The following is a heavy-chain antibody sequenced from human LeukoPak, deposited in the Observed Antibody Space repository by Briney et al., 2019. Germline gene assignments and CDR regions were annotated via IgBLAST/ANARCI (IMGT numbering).Heavy chain of an antibody. CDR3: ARFTEDLPERGIVK. Sequence: SETLSLTCAVYGGSFSDYYWTWIRQPPGKGLEWIGEVDHTGSTNYDPSLRSRVTISVDTSKKQFSLKLSSVTATDTAVYYCARFTEDLPERGIVKWGQGTLVTVSS. CDR1: GGSFSDYY. J-gene: IGHJ4*02. V-gene: IGHV4-34*01. D-gene: IGHD2-15*01. CDR2: VDHTGST.